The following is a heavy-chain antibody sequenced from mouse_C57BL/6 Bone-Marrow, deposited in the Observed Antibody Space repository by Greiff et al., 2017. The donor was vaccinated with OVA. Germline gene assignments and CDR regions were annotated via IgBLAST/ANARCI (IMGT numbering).Heavy chain of an antibody. V-gene: IGHV1-64*01. J-gene: IGHJ3*01. Sequence: QVQLQQPGAELVKPGASVKLSCKASGYTFTSYWMHWVKQRPGQGLEWIGMIHPNSGSTNYNEKFKSKATLTVDKSSSTAYMQLSSLTSEDSAVYYCARGDYYGSSYPSWFAYWGQGTLVTVSA. CDR2: IHPNSGST. D-gene: IGHD1-1*01. CDR3: ARGDYYGSSYPSWFAY. CDR1: GYTFTSYW.